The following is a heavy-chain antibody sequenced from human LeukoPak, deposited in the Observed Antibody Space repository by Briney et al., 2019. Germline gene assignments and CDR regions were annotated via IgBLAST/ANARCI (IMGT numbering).Heavy chain of an antibody. D-gene: IGHD2-2*03. Sequence: GGSLRLSCVTSGFTFSNHAMHWVRQGPGKGLEWVAVISDDGTSRFYADSVKGRFTIFRDNSKNTLFLQINSLRPEDTAMYYCARVDDLDAFDIWGQGTLVTVSS. J-gene: IGHJ3*02. CDR1: GFTFSNHA. CDR2: ISDDGTSR. CDR3: ARVDDLDAFDI. V-gene: IGHV3-30*04.